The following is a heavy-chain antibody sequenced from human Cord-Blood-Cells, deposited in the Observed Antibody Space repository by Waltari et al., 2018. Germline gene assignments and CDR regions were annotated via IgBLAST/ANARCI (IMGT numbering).Heavy chain of an antibody. Sequence: QVQLQQWGAGLLKPSETLSLTCAVYGGSFSGYYWSWIRQLPGKGLEWIGEINHSGSTTYNPSLKRRVTISVDTSKNQFSLKLSSVTAADTAVYYCARGPRYSSSWYYWGQGTLVTVSS. CDR3: ARGPRYSSSWYY. CDR2: INHSGST. J-gene: IGHJ4*02. D-gene: IGHD6-13*01. CDR1: GGSFSGYY. V-gene: IGHV4-34*01.